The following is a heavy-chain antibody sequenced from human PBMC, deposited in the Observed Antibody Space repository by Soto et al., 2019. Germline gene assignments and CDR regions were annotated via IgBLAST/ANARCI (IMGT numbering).Heavy chain of an antibody. V-gene: IGHV6-1*01. J-gene: IGHJ6*02. D-gene: IGHD2-2*01. CDR2: TYYRSKWYN. CDR1: GDSVSSNSAA. Sequence: QVQLQQSGPGLVKPSQTLSLTCAISGDSVSSNSAAWNWIRQSPSRGLEWLGRTYYRSKWYNDYAVSVKSRITINPDTSKNQFSLQLNSVTPEDTAVYYCARSSYCSSTSCYYYYYYGMDVWGQGTTVTVSS. CDR3: ARSSYCSSTSCYYYYYYGMDV.